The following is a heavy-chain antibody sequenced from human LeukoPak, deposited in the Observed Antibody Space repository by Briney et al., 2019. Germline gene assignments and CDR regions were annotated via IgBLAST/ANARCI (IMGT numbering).Heavy chain of an antibody. CDR2: IYHSGST. Sequence: PSETLSLTCTVSGYSISSGYYWGWIRQPPGKGLGWIGSIYHSGSTYYNPSLKSRVTISVDTSKNQFSLKLSSVTAADTAVYYCASRYYDSSGYYLEAIFDYWGQGTLVTVSS. J-gene: IGHJ4*02. CDR3: ASRYYDSSGYYLEAIFDY. V-gene: IGHV4-38-2*02. CDR1: GYSISSGYY. D-gene: IGHD3-22*01.